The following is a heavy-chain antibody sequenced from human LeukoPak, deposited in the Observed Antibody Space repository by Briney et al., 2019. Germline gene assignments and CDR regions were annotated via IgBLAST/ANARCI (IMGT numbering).Heavy chain of an antibody. J-gene: IGHJ4*02. CDR2: IYYSGST. CDR1: GGSISSSSYY. D-gene: IGHD6-19*01. V-gene: IGHV4-39*07. Sequence: SETLSLTYTVSGGSISSSSYYWGWIRQPPGKGLEWIGSIYYSGSTYYNPSLKSRVTISVDTSKNQFSLKLSSVTAADTAVYYCARGIVAGNFDYWGQGTLVTVSS. CDR3: ARGIVAGNFDY.